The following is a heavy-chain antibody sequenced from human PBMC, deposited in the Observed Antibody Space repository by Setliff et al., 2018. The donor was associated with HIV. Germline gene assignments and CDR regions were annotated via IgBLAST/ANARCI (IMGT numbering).Heavy chain of an antibody. D-gene: IGHD5-12*01. Sequence: ASETLSLTCTVSGDSIRVYYWSWIRQPPGKGLEWMGYVFYTGLAAYHPSLKSRLTISVDTSKNQFSLRLTSVTAADTAIYYCARQVSIPGVAITPVDYWGQGALVTVSS. J-gene: IGHJ4*02. CDR3: ARQVSIPGVAITPVDY. CDR2: VFYTGLA. V-gene: IGHV4-59*08. CDR1: GDSIRVYY.